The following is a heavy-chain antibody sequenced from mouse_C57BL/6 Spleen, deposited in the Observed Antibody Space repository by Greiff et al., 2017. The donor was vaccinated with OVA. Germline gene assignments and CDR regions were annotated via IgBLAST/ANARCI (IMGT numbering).Heavy chain of an antibody. CDR1: GFTFSDYY. V-gene: IGHV5-16*01. J-gene: IGHJ2*01. CDR2: INYDGSST. CDR3: ARGSLGLDY. D-gene: IGHD6-2*01. Sequence: EVNLVESEGGLVQPGSSMKLSCTASGFTFSDYYMAWVRQVPEKGLEWVANINYDGSSTYYLDSLKSRFIISRDNAKNILYLQMSSLKSEDTATYYCARGSLGLDYWGQGTTLTVSS.